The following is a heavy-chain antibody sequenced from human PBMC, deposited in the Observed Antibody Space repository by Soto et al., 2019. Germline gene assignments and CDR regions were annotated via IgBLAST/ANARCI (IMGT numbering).Heavy chain of an antibody. V-gene: IGHV1-2*04. CDR3: ARGYCSGGSCYSGNWFDP. CDR1: GYTFTGYY. CDR2: INPNSGGT. J-gene: IGHJ5*02. Sequence: GASVKVYCKASGYTFTGYYMHWVRQAPGQGLEWMGWINPNSGGTNYAQKFQGWVTMTRDTSISTAYMELSRLRSDDTAVYYCARGYCSGGSCYSGNWFDPWGQGTLVTVSS. D-gene: IGHD2-15*01.